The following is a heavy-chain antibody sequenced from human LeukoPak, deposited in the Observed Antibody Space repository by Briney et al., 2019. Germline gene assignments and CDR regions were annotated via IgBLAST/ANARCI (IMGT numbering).Heavy chain of an antibody. J-gene: IGHJ4*02. D-gene: IGHD3-22*01. CDR2: ISAYNGNT. CDR3: ARGTVGTYYYDSSGYRYYFDY. V-gene: IGHV1-18*01. CDR1: GYTFTSYG. Sequence: ASVKVSCKASGYTFTSYGISWVRQAPGQGLEWMGWISAYNGNTNYAQKLQGRVTMTTDTSTSTAYMELSSLRSEDTAVYYCARGTVGTYYYDSSGYRYYFDYWGQGTLVTVSS.